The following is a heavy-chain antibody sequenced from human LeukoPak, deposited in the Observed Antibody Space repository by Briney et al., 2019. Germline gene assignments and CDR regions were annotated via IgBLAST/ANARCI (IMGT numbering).Heavy chain of an antibody. CDR2: IYHSGST. V-gene: IGHV4-38-2*02. CDR1: GYSISSGYY. Sequence: SETLSLTCTVSGYSISSGYYWGWIRQPPGKGLEWIGSIYHSGSTYYNPSLKSRVTISVDTSKNQFSLKLSSVTAADTAVYYCARDGGKSGSIDYWGQGTLVTVSS. D-gene: IGHD5-12*01. CDR3: ARDGGKSGSIDY. J-gene: IGHJ4*02.